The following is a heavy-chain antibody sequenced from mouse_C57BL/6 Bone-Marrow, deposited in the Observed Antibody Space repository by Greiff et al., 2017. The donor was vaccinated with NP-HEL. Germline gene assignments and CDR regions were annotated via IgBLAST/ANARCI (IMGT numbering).Heavy chain of an antibody. J-gene: IGHJ2*01. D-gene: IGHD1-1*01. V-gene: IGHV1-69*01. CDR2: IDPSDSYT. Sequence: VQLQQPGAELVMPGASVKLSCKASGYTFTSYWMHWVKQRPGQGLEWIGEIDPSDSYTNYNQKFKGKSILTVDKSSSTAYMQLSSLTSEDSAVYYCAREDYYGSRVDYWGQGTTLTVSS. CDR3: AREDYYGSRVDY. CDR1: GYTFTSYW.